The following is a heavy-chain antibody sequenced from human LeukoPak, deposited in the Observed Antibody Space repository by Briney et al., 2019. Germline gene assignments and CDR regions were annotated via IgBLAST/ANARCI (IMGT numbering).Heavy chain of an antibody. J-gene: IGHJ4*02. D-gene: IGHD2-15*01. CDR1: GYSFRDFG. V-gene: IGHV1-18*04. CDR2: ISTEIGNT. CDR3: ARDRYGYCGGGSCFLFDY. Sequence: GASVKVSCKASGYSFRDFGISWVRQAPGQGLEWMGWISTEIGNTNYAQRLQGRVTMTRDTSTSTVYMELTSLTSDDTAVYYCARDRYGYCGGGSCFLFDYWGQGTLVTVSS.